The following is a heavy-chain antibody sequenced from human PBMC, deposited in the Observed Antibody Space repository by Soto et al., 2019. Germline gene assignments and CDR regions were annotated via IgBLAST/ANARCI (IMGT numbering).Heavy chain of an antibody. CDR1: GGSISSSSYY. V-gene: IGHV4-39*07. Sequence: PSETLSLTCTVSGGSISSSSYYWGWIRQPPGKGLEWIGSIYYSGSTYYNPSLKSRVTISVDTSKNQFSLKLSSVTAADTAVYYCARAPSVLGMNWFDPWGQGTLVTVSS. D-gene: IGHD3-16*01. J-gene: IGHJ5*02. CDR2: IYYSGST. CDR3: ARAPSVLGMNWFDP.